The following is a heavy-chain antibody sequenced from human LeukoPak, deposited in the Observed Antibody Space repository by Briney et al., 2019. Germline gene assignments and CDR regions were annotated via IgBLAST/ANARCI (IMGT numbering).Heavy chain of an antibody. CDR1: RDSISGSSYY. CDR2: IYYSGGT. CDR3: ARHVLESVPHWYFDL. V-gene: IGHV4-39*01. Sequence: SETLSLTCTVARDSISGSSYYWVWIRQPPGKGLEWIGSIYYSGGTYYNPSLKRRVTISVDTSKNQFSLNLSSVTAADTAVYYCARHVLESVPHWYFDLWGRGTLVTVSS. D-gene: IGHD5-24*01. J-gene: IGHJ2*01.